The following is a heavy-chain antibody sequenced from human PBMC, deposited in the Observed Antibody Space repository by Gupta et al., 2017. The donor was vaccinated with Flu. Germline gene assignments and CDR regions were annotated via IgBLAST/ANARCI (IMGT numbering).Heavy chain of an antibody. Sequence: QVQLQESGPRLVKTSETLSPTCTVSGGPLSSHYWSWVRQSAGNGLEWIGRLSTSGNSEYAPSLKSRLTMSADPSKNQFSLNLSSVTAADTAIYYCAREKNRYFYGLDVWGQGTTVTVSS. CDR3: AREKNRYFYGLDV. CDR2: LSTSGNS. J-gene: IGHJ6*02. V-gene: IGHV4-4*07. CDR1: GGPLSSHY.